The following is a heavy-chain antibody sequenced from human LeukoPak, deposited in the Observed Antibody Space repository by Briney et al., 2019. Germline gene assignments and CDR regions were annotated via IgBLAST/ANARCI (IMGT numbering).Heavy chain of an antibody. CDR1: GGSISSYY. Sequence: SETLSLTCTVSGGSISSYYWSWIRQPPGKGLEWIGYIYYSGSTNYNPSLKSRVTISVDTSKNQFSLKLSSVTAADTAVYYCARGPITMVRGVIPNAFDIWGQGTKVTVSS. CDR2: IYYSGST. D-gene: IGHD3-10*01. V-gene: IGHV4-59*01. J-gene: IGHJ3*02. CDR3: ARGPITMVRGVIPNAFDI.